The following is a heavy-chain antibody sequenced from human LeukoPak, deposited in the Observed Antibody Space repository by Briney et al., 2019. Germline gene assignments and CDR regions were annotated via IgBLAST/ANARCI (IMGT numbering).Heavy chain of an antibody. J-gene: IGHJ4*02. CDR3: ARDWGRGDSYGDY. V-gene: IGHV3-66*01. CDR1: GFTVSSNH. Sequence: PGGSLRLSCAASGFTVSSNHMSWVRQAPGKGLEWVSVIYSGGSTYYADSVKGRFTISRDNSKNTLYLQTNSLRAEDTAVYYCARDWGRGDSYGDYWGQGTLVTVSS. D-gene: IGHD5-18*01. CDR2: IYSGGST.